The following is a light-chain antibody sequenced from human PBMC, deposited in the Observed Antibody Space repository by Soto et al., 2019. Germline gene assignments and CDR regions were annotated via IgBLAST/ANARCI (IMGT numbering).Light chain of an antibody. CDR2: GAS. CDR3: QHYSVWPYT. CDR1: QSVRSN. V-gene: IGKV3-15*01. J-gene: IGKJ2*01. Sequence: EIVMTQSPATLSVSPGERATLSCRASQSVRSNLAWYQQKPGQAPRLLIYGASTRAPGIPARVSGSGSWTEFTLTISSLQSEDFALYYCQHYSVWPYTFGQGTKVDIK.